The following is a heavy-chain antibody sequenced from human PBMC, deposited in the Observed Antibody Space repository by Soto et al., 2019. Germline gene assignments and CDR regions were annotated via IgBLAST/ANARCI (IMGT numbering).Heavy chain of an antibody. V-gene: IGHV1-8*01. D-gene: IGHD2-2*01. CDR3: AREPADSGNWFDP. CDR1: GYTFTSYD. CDR2: MNPNSGST. J-gene: IGHJ5*02. Sequence: QVQLVQSGAEVKKPGASVRVSCKASGYTFTSYDINWVRQATGQGLEWMGWMNPNSGSTGYAQKFQGRITLTRDTSASTAYMELNSLRSDDTAVYYCAREPADSGNWFDPWGQGTLVTVSS.